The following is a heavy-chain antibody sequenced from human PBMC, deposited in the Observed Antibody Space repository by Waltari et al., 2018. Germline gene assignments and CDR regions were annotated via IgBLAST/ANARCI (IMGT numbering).Heavy chain of an antibody. CDR2: MFYSGAT. D-gene: IGHD5-12*01. V-gene: IGHV4-39*01. CDR1: GVSITSNRHY. J-gene: IGHJ3*01. CDR3: ATYIGASLGTAAFDV. Sequence: QVQVQESGPGLVKPSETLSLTCSVAGVSITSNRHYWGWLRQPPGQGLEWIGTMFYSGATYSSPALKSRVTISRDTSENQLSLKLGSVTAADTAVYYCATYIGASLGTAAFDVWGQGTTVTVSS.